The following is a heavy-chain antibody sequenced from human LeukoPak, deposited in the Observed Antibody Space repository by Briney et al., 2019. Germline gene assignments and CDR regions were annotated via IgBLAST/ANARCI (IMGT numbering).Heavy chain of an antibody. Sequence: GGSLRLSCAASGFTFSDYGMSWVRQAPGKGLEWVSSISSSSSYINYADSVKGRFTISRDNAKNSLYLQMNSLRAEDTAVYYCARDQLLLWFGESITPYYMDVWGKGTTVTVSS. D-gene: IGHD3-10*01. V-gene: IGHV3-21*01. CDR2: ISSSSSYI. CDR3: ARDQLLLWFGESITPYYMDV. CDR1: GFTFSDYG. J-gene: IGHJ6*03.